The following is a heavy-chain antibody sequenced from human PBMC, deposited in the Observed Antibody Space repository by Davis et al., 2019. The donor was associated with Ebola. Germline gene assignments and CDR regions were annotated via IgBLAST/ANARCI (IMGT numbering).Heavy chain of an antibody. CDR1: GFTVSSNY. Sequence: GESLKISCAASGFTVSSNYMSWVRQAPGKGLEWVSSISSSSSYIYYADSVKGRFTISRDNAKNTLYLQMNSLRGEDTAVYYCAVVAALWGQGTLVTVSS. D-gene: IGHD6-25*01. J-gene: IGHJ4*02. V-gene: IGHV3-21*04. CDR3: AVVAAL. CDR2: ISSSSSYI.